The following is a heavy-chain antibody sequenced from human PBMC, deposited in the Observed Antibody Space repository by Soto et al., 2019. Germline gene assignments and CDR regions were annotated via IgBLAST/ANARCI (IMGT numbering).Heavy chain of an antibody. Sequence: EVQLLESGGGLVQPGGSLRLACAASGFTFSRHSMSCVRPAPGKVREWDSTLSAFYNTYYADSVKGRFIISRGISKNTLSLQMNSLRVDDTAVYYCAKDPRAYSTNMGYYFDYWGQGSLVTVSS. D-gene: IGHD6-13*01. J-gene: IGHJ4*02. CDR1: GFTFSRHS. CDR3: AKDPRAYSTNMGYYFDY. V-gene: IGHV3-23*01. CDR2: LSAFYNT.